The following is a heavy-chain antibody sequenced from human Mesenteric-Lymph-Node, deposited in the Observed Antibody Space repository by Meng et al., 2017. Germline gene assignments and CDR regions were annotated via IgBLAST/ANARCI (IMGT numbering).Heavy chain of an antibody. V-gene: IGHV4-4*02. Sequence: HVQLEGARHGLGTASGPLSLSCDLSGGSIRNDQWWSWVRQATGKGLEWIGEIYHSGRTNYNPSVKSRVSMSVDKSQNHFSLRLSSVTAADTAVYYCTTLYGDSISWGQGTLVTVSS. CDR3: TTLYGDSIS. J-gene: IGHJ4*02. CDR1: GGSIRNDQW. CDR2: IYHSGRT. D-gene: IGHD4-17*01.